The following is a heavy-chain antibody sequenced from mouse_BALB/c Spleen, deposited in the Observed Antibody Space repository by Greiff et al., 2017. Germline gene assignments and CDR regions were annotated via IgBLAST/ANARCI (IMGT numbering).Heavy chain of an antibody. CDR1: GFNIKDTY. CDR3: ARSLYGSSYDY. Sequence: EVQLQQSGAELVKPGASVKLSCTASGFNIKDTYMHWVKQRPEQGLEWIGRIDPANGNTKYDPKFQGKATITADTSSNTAYLQLSSLTSEDTAVYYCARSLYGSSYDYWGQGTTRTVSS. V-gene: IGHV14-3*02. D-gene: IGHD1-1*01. CDR2: IDPANGNT. J-gene: IGHJ2*01.